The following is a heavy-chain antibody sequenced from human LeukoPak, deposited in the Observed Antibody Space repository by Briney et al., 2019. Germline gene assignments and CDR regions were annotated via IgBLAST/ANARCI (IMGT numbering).Heavy chain of an antibody. V-gene: IGHV3-30*18. CDR1: GFTFSSYG. CDR2: ISYDGSNK. D-gene: IGHD6-13*01. CDR3: AKDSSSSAMDV. J-gene: IGHJ6*02. Sequence: QPGRSLRLSCAASGFTFSSYGMHWVRQAPGKWLEWVAVISYDGSNKYYADSVKGRFTISRDNSKNTLYLQMDSLRAEDTAVYYCAKDSSSSAMDVWGQGTTVTVSS.